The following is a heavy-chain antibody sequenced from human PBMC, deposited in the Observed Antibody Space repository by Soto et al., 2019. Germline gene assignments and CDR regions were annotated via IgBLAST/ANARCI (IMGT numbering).Heavy chain of an antibody. D-gene: IGHD3-22*01. Sequence: SETLSLTCTVSGGSISSYYWSWIRQSPGKGLEWIGYIHYSGSTNYNPSLNPSLKSRVTMSVDTSRNQFSLKLSSVTAADTAVYYCARSIDSSGYYFSNCWGQGTLVTVSS. J-gene: IGHJ4*02. V-gene: IGHV4-59*01. CDR1: GGSISSYY. CDR2: IHYSGST. CDR3: ARSIDSSGYYFSNC.